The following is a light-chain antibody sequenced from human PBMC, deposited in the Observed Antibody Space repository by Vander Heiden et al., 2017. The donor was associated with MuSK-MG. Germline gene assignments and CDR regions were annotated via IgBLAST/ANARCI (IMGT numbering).Light chain of an antibody. CDR3: QVWDSSSDHYV. CDR2: DDS. CDR1: NSGSKS. J-gene: IGLJ1*01. Sequence: SYVLTQQPSVSVAPGQKARITCGGNNSGSKSVHWYQQKPGQAPLLVVYDDSDRPSGIPERFSGSNSGNTATLTISRVEAGDEADYYCQVWDSSSDHYVFGTGTKVTVL. V-gene: IGLV3-21*02.